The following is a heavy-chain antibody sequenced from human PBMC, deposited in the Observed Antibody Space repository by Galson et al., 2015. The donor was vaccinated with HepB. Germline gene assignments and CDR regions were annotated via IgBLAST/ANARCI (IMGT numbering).Heavy chain of an antibody. CDR3: AHSPFSYGWKPRYFDL. Sequence: PALVKPTQTLTLTCTFSGFSLSNDEEGVGWIRQPPGKALEWLALIYWTDDKRYNPSLTDRLTITKDTSKNQVVLTVTDMDPVDTAIYYCAHSPFSYGWKPRYFDLWGQGILVTVS. CDR1: GFSLSNDEEG. D-gene: IGHD5-18*01. V-gene: IGHV2-5*01. J-gene: IGHJ4*02. CDR2: IYWTDDK.